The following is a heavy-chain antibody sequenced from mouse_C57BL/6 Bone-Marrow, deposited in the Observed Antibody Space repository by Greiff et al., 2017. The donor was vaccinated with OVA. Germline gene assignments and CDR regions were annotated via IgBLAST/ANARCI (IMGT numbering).Heavy chain of an antibody. Sequence: QVQLQQSGAELVRPGASVTLSCKASGYTFTDYEMHWVKQTPVHGLEWIGAIDPENGGTAYNQKFKGKAILTADKSSSTAYMELRSLTSEDSAVYYCTRPDLYFDYWGQGTTLTVSS. CDR3: TRPDLYFDY. CDR2: IDPENGGT. CDR1: GYTFTDYE. J-gene: IGHJ2*01. V-gene: IGHV1-15*01.